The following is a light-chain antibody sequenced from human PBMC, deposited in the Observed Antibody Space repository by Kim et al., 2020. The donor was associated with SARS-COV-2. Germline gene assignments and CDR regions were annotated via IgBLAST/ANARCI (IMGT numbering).Light chain of an antibody. CDR1: NKAMGYYNY. V-gene: IGLV2-14*03. J-gene: IGLJ3*02. Sequence: QSITISFSGSNKAMGYYNYVYWYHQHPGKVPKIIISDVNERPSGVSNRFSGSKSGNTASLAISGLQTEDEADYYCASKTTSSTWVFGGGTKVTVL. CDR2: DVN. CDR3: ASKTTSSTWV.